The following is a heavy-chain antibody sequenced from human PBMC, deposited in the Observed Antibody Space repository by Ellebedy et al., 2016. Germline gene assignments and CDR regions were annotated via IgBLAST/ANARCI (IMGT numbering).Heavy chain of an antibody. CDR1: GGSFSGYY. J-gene: IGHJ6*03. D-gene: IGHD3-10*01. CDR2: INHSGST. V-gene: IGHV4-34*01. CDR3: ARVGYGSGSYYTLSGYYYYMDV. Sequence: SETLSLTXAVYGGSFSGYYWSWIRQPPGKGLEWIGEINHSGSTNYNPSLKSRVTISVDTSKNQFSLKLSSVTAADTAVYYCARVGYGSGSYYTLSGYYYYMDVWGKGTTVTVSS.